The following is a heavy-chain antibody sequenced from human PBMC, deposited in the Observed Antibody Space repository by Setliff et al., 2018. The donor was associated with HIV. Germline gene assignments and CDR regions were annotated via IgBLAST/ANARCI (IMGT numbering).Heavy chain of an antibody. CDR1: GFTFSDYY. J-gene: IGHJ3*02. D-gene: IGHD3-22*01. Sequence: LRLSCAASGFTFSDYYMSWIRQAPGKGLEWVSYISSSGSTIYYADSVKGRFTISRDNAKNSLYPQMNSLRAEDTAVYYCAPLGGSRFYFDSSGYWAVTLDIWGQGSMVTVSS. CDR2: ISSSGSTI. V-gene: IGHV3-11*04. CDR3: APLGGSRFYFDSSGYWAVTLDI.